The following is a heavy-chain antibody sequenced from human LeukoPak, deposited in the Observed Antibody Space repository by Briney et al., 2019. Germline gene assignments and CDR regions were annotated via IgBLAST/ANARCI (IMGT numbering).Heavy chain of an antibody. CDR1: GFTFNGYW. J-gene: IGHJ4*02. V-gene: IGHV3-7*01. CDR2: IKQDGSEK. CDR3: ALSRTLDY. Sequence: GGSLRLSCAASGFTFNGYWMSWVRQAPGKGLEWVANIKQDGSEKYYVDSVKGRFTISRDNAKNSLYLQMNSLRAEDTAVYYCALSRTLDYWGQGTLVTVSS.